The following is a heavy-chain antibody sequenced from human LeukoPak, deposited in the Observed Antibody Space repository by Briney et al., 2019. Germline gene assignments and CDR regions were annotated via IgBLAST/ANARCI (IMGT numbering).Heavy chain of an antibody. V-gene: IGHV4-34*01. Sequence: SETLSLTCAVYGGSFSAHYWKWIRQPPGKGLEWIGEINHSGSTNYNPSLKSRVTISVDMSKNQFSLKLSSVTAADTAVYYCARVTVGALDYWGQGTLVTVSS. CDR1: GGSFSAHY. CDR3: ARVTVGALDY. CDR2: INHSGST. D-gene: IGHD1-26*01. J-gene: IGHJ4*02.